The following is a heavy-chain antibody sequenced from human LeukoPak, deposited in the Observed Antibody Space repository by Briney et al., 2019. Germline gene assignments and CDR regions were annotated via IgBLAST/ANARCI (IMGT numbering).Heavy chain of an antibody. CDR2: ISAYNGNT. J-gene: IGHJ4*02. CDR3: ARDRFQFIVGATIDFDY. Sequence: ASVKISCKTSGYTFTTYYMHWVRQAPGQGLEWMGWISAYNGNTNYAQKLQGRVTMTTDTSTSTAYMELRSLRSDDTAVYYCARDRFQFIVGATIDFDYWGQGTLVTVSS. CDR1: GYTFTTYY. V-gene: IGHV1-18*04. D-gene: IGHD1-26*01.